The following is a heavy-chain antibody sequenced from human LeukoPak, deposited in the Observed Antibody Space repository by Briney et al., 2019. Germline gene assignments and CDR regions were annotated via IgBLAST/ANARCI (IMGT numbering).Heavy chain of an antibody. CDR3: ARGGTFGDS. Sequence: PSETLSLTCTVSGGSITSYYWSWIRQPPGKGLEWIGYIYYSGSTNYNPSLKSRVTISVDTSKNQFSLKLSSVTAADTAIYYCARGGTFGDSWGQGTLVTVSS. CDR2: IYYSGST. D-gene: IGHD3-16*01. V-gene: IGHV4-59*01. J-gene: IGHJ4*02. CDR1: GGSITSYY.